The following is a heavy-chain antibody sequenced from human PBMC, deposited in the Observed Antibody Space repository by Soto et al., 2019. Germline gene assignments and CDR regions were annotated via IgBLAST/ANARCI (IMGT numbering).Heavy chain of an antibody. CDR1: GYTVSELS. Sequence: ASVKVSCKVSGYTVSELSMQWVRQAPGKGIEWMGGFDPEDGETTYAQKLQGRVTMNEDTSTDTAYIELTSLRSEDTAVYYCAIDSGNWFKWFDRCGQGNLGIVSS. D-gene: IGHD6-13*01. V-gene: IGHV1-24*01. CDR3: AIDSGNWFKWFDR. CDR2: FDPEDGET. J-gene: IGHJ5*02.